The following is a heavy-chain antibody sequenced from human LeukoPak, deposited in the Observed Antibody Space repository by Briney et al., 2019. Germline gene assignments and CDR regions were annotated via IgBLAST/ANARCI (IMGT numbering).Heavy chain of an antibody. CDR1: GFTFSSYA. CDR2: ISYDGSNK. J-gene: IGHJ5*02. CDR3: ARGGPHRHNYCSGGSCYGWFDP. V-gene: IGHV3-30*04. Sequence: PGGSLRLSCAASGFTFSSYAMHWVRQAPGKGLEWVAVISYDGSNKYYADSVKGRFTISRDNSKNTLYLQMNSLRAEDTAVYYCARGGPHRHNYCSGGSCYGWFDPWGQGTLVTVSS. D-gene: IGHD2-15*01.